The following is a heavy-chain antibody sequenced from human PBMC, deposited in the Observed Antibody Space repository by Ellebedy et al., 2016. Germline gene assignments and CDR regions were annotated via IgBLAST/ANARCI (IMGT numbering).Heavy chain of an antibody. CDR2: INTQNGNT. Sequence: ASVKVSCKASGYSFTSYGITWVRQAPGQGLEWMGWINTQNGNTYYAQKFQGRVTMTRDTSISTAYMELSRLRSDDTAVYYCARGIAARPATVSDYWGQGTLVTVSS. J-gene: IGHJ4*02. CDR3: ARGIAARPATVSDY. CDR1: GYSFTSYG. V-gene: IGHV1-2*02. D-gene: IGHD6-6*01.